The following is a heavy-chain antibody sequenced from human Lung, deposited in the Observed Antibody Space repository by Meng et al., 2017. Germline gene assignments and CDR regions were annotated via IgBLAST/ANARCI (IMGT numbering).Heavy chain of an antibody. V-gene: IGHV3-23*01. CDR2: ISSNGGTT. Sequence: GGSLRLSCAASGFTFSSYSMSWVRQAPGKGLEWVSVISSNGGTTVYADSAKGRFTISRDNSKNTLYLQLNSLRADDTAVFYCAKHSSGCYQSFDSWGQGTLVTVSS. D-gene: IGHD3-22*01. J-gene: IGHJ4*02. CDR3: AKHSSGCYQSFDS. CDR1: GFTFSSYS.